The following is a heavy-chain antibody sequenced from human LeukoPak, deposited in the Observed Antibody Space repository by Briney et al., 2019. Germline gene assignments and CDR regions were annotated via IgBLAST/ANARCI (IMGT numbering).Heavy chain of an antibody. D-gene: IGHD5-24*01. V-gene: IGHV4-59*01. CDR2: IYYSGST. CDR1: GGSTSSYI. CDR3: ARDQDGYKVYQ. J-gene: IGHJ4*02. Sequence: SEILIFTCAFSGGSTSSYIFRWLRQPPGKGLEWIGYIYYSGSTSYNPSLKSRVTISVDTSKNQFSLKLTSVTAADTAVYYCARDQDGYKVYQWGQGTLVTVSS.